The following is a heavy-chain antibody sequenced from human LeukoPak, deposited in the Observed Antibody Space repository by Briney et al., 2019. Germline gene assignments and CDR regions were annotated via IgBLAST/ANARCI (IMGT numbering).Heavy chain of an antibody. D-gene: IGHD3-9*01. CDR1: GFTFSSYG. V-gene: IGHV3-33*01. CDR3: AREEDILTGYYTGFDY. J-gene: IGHJ4*02. Sequence: GRSLRLSCAASGFTFSSYGMHWVRQAPGKGREWVAVIWYDGSNKYYADSVKGRFTISRGNSKNTLYLQMNSLRAEDTAVYYCAREEDILTGYYTGFDYWGQGTLVTVSS. CDR2: IWYDGSNK.